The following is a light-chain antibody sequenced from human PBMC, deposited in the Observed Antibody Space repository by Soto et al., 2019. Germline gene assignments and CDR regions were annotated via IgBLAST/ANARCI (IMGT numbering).Light chain of an antibody. CDR3: QHYKSYSEA. CDR1: QSIGVW. CDR2: KAS. V-gene: IGKV1-5*03. Sequence: DIQMTQSPYTLSSFVGDRVTITCRASQSIGVWLAWYQRKPGKAPKLLIYKASTLKGGVPSRCSGSGSGTEFTLTISSLQPDDFATYYCQHYKSYSEAFGQGTKV. J-gene: IGKJ1*01.